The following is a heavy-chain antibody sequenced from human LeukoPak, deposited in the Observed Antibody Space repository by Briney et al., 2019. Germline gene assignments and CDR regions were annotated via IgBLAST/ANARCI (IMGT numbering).Heavy chain of an antibody. J-gene: IGHJ4*02. CDR1: GGSISSYY. D-gene: IGHD3-16*02. V-gene: IGHV4-59*08. CDR2: IYYGGST. Sequence: SETLSLTCTVSGGSISSYYWSWIRQPPGKGLEWIGYIYYGGSTNYNPSLKSRVTISVDTSKNQFSLKLSSVTAADTAVYYCARHSREYDYVWGSYRPYYFDYWGQGTLVTVSS. CDR3: ARHSREYDYVWGSYRPYYFDY.